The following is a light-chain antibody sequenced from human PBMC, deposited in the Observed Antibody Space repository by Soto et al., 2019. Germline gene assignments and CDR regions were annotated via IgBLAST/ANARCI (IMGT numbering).Light chain of an antibody. CDR2: KAS. Sequence: DIQMTQSPSTLSASVGDRVTITCRASQSINSWLAWYRQKPGKAPNLLIYKASSLESGVPSRFSGSGSGTEFTLTSSSLQPDDFATYYCQQYSSHSPFAFGQGTKLEIK. J-gene: IGKJ2*01. CDR1: QSINSW. CDR3: QQYSSHSPFA. V-gene: IGKV1-5*03.